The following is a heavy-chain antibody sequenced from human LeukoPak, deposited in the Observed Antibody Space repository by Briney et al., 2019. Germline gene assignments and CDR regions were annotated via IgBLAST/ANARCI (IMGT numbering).Heavy chain of an antibody. CDR3: AKDAGYSSPFDP. CDR2: ISFDETYK. J-gene: IGHJ5*02. V-gene: IGHV3-30*18. D-gene: IGHD6-13*01. Sequence: PGTSLRLSCIASGFMFTNYGMHWVRQAPGKGLEWVAGISFDETYKYYTDAVKGRFTISRDNSKNMMYLQMNSLGAEDTAVYYCAKDAGYSSPFDPWGQGTLVTVSS. CDR1: GFMFTNYG.